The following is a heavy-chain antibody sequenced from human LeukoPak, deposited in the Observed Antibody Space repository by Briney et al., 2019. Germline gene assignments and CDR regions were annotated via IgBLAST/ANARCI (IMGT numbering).Heavy chain of an antibody. CDR3: ARDYYDSSGYYQQFDY. CDR1: GYTLTELS. Sequence: GASVKVSCKVSGYTLTELSMHWVRQAPGQGLEWMGWINPNSGGTNYAQKFQGRVTMTRDTSISTAYMELRSLRSDDTAVYYCARDYYDSSGYYQQFDYWGQGTLVTVSS. J-gene: IGHJ4*02. CDR2: INPNSGGT. D-gene: IGHD3-22*01. V-gene: IGHV1-2*02.